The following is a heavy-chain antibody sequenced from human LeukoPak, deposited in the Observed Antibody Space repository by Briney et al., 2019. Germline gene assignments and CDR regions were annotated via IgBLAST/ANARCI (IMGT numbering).Heavy chain of an antibody. Sequence: GESLKISCKGSGYSFNNYWIGWVRQMPGKGLQWMGIIYPSDSDTRYSPSFQGQVTISADKSIATAYLQWSSLKASDTAMYYCARPHYYDAIEYYFDYWGQGTQVTVSS. CDR2: IYPSDSDT. D-gene: IGHD3-22*01. CDR3: ARPHYYDAIEYYFDY. V-gene: IGHV5-51*01. CDR1: GYSFNNYW. J-gene: IGHJ4*02.